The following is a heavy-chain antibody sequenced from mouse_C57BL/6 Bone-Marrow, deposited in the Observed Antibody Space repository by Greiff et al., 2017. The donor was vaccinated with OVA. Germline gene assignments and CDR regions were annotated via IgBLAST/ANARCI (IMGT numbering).Heavy chain of an antibody. CDR1: GYTFTDYY. D-gene: IGHD4-1*01. CDR2: INPNNGGT. V-gene: IGHV1-26*01. CDR3: ASWDTGRYCDV. J-gene: IGHJ1*03. Sequence: EVQLQQSGPELVKPGASVKISCKASGYTFTDYYMNWVKQSHGKSLEWIGDINPNNGGTSYNQKFKGKATLTVDKSSSTAYMELRSLTSEDSAVYYCASWDTGRYCDVWGTGTTVTVSS.